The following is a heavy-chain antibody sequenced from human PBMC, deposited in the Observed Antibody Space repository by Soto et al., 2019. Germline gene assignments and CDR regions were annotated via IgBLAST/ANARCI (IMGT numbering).Heavy chain of an antibody. D-gene: IGHD3-22*01. CDR2: ISSSSTYI. CDR1: GFTFSSYS. Sequence: EVQLVESGGGLVKPGGSLRLSCAASGFTFSSYSMNWVRQAPGKGLEWVSSISSSSTYIYYADSVKGRFTISRDNAKNSLYLQMNSLRAEDTAVYYCARPPHDYDSRGYYGYWGQGTLVTVSS. J-gene: IGHJ4*02. V-gene: IGHV3-21*01. CDR3: ARPPHDYDSRGYYGY.